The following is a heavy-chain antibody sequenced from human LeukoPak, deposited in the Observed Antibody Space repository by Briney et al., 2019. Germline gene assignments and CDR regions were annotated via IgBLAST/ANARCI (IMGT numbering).Heavy chain of an antibody. CDR1: GFTFGDYA. J-gene: IGHJ4*02. Sequence: GGSLRLSCTASGFTFGDYAMNWVRQAPGKGLEWVSYISRSGSTIYYADSVKGRFTISRDNAKNSLYLQMSSLRAEDTTVYYCGSGYDIDYWGQGILVTVSP. CDR3: GSGYDIDY. D-gene: IGHD2-2*01. V-gene: IGHV3-48*03. CDR2: ISRSGSTI.